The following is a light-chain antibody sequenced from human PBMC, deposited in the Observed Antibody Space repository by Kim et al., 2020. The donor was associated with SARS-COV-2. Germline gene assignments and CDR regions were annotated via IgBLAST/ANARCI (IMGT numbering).Light chain of an antibody. CDR3: QQANSFPIT. V-gene: IGKV1-12*01. CDR1: QGYCRL. J-gene: IGKJ5*01. Sequence: SGGGRIPNTCRGGQGYCRLVTLYQAEPGKTPKLLIYAASSLQSGVPSRFSGSGSGTDFTLTISSLQPEDFATYYCQQANSFPITFGQGTRLEIK. CDR2: AAS.